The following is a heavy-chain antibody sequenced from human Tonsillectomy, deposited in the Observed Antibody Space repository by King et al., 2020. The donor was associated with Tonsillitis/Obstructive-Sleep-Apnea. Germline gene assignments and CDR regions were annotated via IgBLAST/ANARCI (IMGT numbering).Heavy chain of an antibody. CDR1: GGSFSGYY. Sequence: VQLPQWGAGLLKPSETLSLTCAVYGGSFSGYYWSWIRQPPGKGLEWIGEINHSGSTNYNPSLKSRVTISVDTSKNQFSLKLSSVTAADTAVYYCARERGDYRYYYYYMDVWSKGTTVTVSS. D-gene: IGHD4-11*01. V-gene: IGHV4-34*01. CDR2: INHSGST. J-gene: IGHJ6*03. CDR3: ARERGDYRYYYYYMDV.